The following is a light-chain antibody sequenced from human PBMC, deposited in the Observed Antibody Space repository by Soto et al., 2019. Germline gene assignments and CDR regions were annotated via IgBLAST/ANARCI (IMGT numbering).Light chain of an antibody. V-gene: IGLV2-14*01. J-gene: IGLJ1*01. CDR3: SSLTTRFTYV. Sequence: SALTQPASLSGFPGQSVALSCRGTSSDVGAYNYVSWYQQHPGKAPKLLPSEVSNRPSGVSDRFFGSKSGNTASLTISGLQAEDEADYYCSSLTTRFTYVFGTGNKGTV. CDR1: SSDVGAYNY. CDR2: EVS.